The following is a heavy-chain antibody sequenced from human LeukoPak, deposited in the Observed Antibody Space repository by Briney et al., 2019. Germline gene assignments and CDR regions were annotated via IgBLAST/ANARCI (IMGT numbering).Heavy chain of an antibody. CDR2: VYPGDSNT. CDR1: GYSFTSYW. Sequence: GESLKISCKGSGYSFTSYWIGWVRQMPEKGLEWMGIVYPGDSNTIYSPSFQGQVTISADKSISTAYLQCSSLKASDTAMYYCARGIYGSGSYYNVFDWFDPWGQGTLVTVSS. J-gene: IGHJ5*02. D-gene: IGHD3-10*01. V-gene: IGHV5-51*01. CDR3: ARGIYGSGSYYNVFDWFDP.